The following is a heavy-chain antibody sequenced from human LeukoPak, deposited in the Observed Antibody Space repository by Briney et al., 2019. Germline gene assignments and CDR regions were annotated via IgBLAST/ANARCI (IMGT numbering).Heavy chain of an antibody. CDR2: IKQDGSEK. Sequence: GSLSLSFAASGFTFSSYWMSWARPAPGKGLEWVANIKQDGSEKYYVDSVKGRFTISRDNAKNSLYLQMNSLRAEDTAVYYCARGDFAYWGQGTLVTVSS. CDR3: ARGDFAY. CDR1: GFTFSSYW. J-gene: IGHJ4*02. V-gene: IGHV3-7*04. D-gene: IGHD2-21*01.